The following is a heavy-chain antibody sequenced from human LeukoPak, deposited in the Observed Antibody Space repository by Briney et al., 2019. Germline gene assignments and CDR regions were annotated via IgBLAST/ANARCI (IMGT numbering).Heavy chain of an antibody. D-gene: IGHD3-16*01. V-gene: IGHV4-4*07. CDR1: GGSISGYY. CDR2: MDTSGHT. J-gene: IGHJ3*02. CDR3: ARRAFAGAFDI. Sequence: PSETLSLTCIVSGGSISGYYWSWIRQPAGKGLEWIGHMDTSGHTNYNSSLTSRVTMSVDTSKDQFSLRLTSVTAADTAVYYCARRAFAGAFDIWGQGTMVTVSS.